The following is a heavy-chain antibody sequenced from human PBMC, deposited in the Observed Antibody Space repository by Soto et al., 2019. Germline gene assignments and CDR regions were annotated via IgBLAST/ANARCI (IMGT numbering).Heavy chain of an antibody. CDR1: GGSISSGGYY. CDR3: TRDKKSGSYPDYFDY. Sequence: QVQLQESGPGLVKPSQTLSLTCTVSGGSISSGGYYWSWIRQHPGKGLEWIGYIYYSGSTYYNPFLRSRATISEDTSKTQYSLKLSSVTAADTAVYYCTRDKKSGSYPDYFDYWGQGTLVTVSS. V-gene: IGHV4-31*03. CDR2: IYYSGST. J-gene: IGHJ4*02. D-gene: IGHD1-26*01.